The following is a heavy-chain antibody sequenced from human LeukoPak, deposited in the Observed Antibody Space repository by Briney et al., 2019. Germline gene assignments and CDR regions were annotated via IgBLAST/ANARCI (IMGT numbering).Heavy chain of an antibody. J-gene: IGHJ6*01. CDR2: IYPSDSDT. Sequence: GESLKISCKGSGYSFTSYWIGWVRQMPGKGLEWMGIIYPSDSDTRYSPAFQGQVTISADKSISTTYLQWSSLQASDTAMYYCARHKGVTGSRLNYFYYVMDVWGQGTTVTVSS. CDR1: GYSFTSYW. D-gene: IGHD2-21*02. V-gene: IGHV5-51*01. CDR3: ARHKGVTGSRLNYFYYVMDV.